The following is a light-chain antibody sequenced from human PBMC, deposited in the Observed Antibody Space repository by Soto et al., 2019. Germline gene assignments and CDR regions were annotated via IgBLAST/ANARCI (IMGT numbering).Light chain of an antibody. CDR3: QQYGSSRST. Sequence: EIVLTQSPGTLSLSPGESATLSCRASQSISSSYLAWYQPKPGQAPRLLVYGASSRATGIPDSFSGSGSGTDFTLTISRLEPEDFAVYYCQQYGSSRSTFGPGTKVDIK. J-gene: IGKJ3*01. V-gene: IGKV3-20*01. CDR1: QSISSSY. CDR2: GAS.